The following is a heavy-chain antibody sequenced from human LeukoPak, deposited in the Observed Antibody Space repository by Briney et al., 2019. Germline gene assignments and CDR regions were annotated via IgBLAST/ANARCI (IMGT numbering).Heavy chain of an antibody. J-gene: IGHJ4*02. Sequence: GSLRLSCSASGFTFNSYWMSWVRQAPGKGLEWVANIKQDGSEKYYVDSVKGRFTISRDNAKNSLYLQMNSLRAEDTAVYYCARGHHSVNYYDSSSYPFVYWGQGTLVTVSS. D-gene: IGHD3-22*01. V-gene: IGHV3-7*01. CDR1: GFTFNSYW. CDR2: IKQDGSEK. CDR3: ARGHHSVNYYDSSSYPFVY.